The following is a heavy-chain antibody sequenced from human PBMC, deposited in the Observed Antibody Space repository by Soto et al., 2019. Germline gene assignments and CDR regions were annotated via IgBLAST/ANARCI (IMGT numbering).Heavy chain of an antibody. CDR3: ARDERSYGEPPFDY. J-gene: IGHJ4*02. V-gene: IGHV1-2*02. CDR1: GFIFTGYY. Sequence: QVQLLQSGAEVREAGASVKVSCKASGFIFTGYYIHWVRQAPGQGLEWMGWIKSNGGDPKYAQKFQDRVTMTRDTYMNTVYMELSSLRSDDSAVYYCARDERSYGEPPFDYWGQGTLVTVSS. CDR2: IKSNGGDP. D-gene: IGHD3-16*01.